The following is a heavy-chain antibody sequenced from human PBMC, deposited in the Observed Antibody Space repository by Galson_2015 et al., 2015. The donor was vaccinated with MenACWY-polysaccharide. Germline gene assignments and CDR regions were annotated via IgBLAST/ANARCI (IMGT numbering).Heavy chain of an antibody. J-gene: IGHJ5*02. CDR3: ARGGRAVSNRNWFDP. CDR1: GDSITSGGYF. CDR2: ISYDGGT. D-gene: IGHD3-16*01. Sequence: TLSLTCTVSGDSITSGGYFWSWIRQHPGKGLEWIASISYDGGTYYNPPLKSRVTISVDTPKNQFSLKLNSVTAADTAVYYCARGGRAVSNRNWFDPWGQGTLVTVSS. V-gene: IGHV4-31*03.